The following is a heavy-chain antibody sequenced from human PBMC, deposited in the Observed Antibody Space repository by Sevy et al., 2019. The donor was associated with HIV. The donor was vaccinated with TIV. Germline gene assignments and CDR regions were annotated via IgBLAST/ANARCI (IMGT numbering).Heavy chain of an antibody. CDR2: INANNGNT. J-gene: IGHJ1*01. D-gene: IGHD2-2*01. V-gene: IGHV1-18*01. CDR1: GYTFTNYH. CDR3: ARAPGGYQGPGEYFRH. Sequence: ASVKVSCKASGYTFTNYHITWVRQAPGQGLEWMGRINANNGNTNYAQRLQGRVTMTTDTSTNTAYMELRSLKSDDTAVYYCARAPGGYQGPGEYFRHWGQGTLVTVSS.